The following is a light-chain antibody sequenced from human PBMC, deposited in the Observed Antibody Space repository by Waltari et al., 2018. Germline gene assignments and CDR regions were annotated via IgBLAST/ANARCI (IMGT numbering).Light chain of an antibody. J-gene: IGLJ3*02. Sequence: QSGLTQPASVSASPGQSITISCTGTTRDIGTYNYFSWYQQHPGKPPKLMIYEVSNRPSGVSNRFSGSKSGNTASLTISGLQAEDEADYYCYSYTTNTLGVFGGGTKVTVL. V-gene: IGLV2-14*01. CDR2: EVS. CDR3: YSYTTNTLGV. CDR1: TRDIGTYNY.